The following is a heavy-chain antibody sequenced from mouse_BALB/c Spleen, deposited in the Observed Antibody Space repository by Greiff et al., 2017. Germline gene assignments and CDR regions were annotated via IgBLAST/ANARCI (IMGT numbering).Heavy chain of an antibody. CDR3: ESLRGTATWYFDV. J-gene: IGHJ1*01. CDR2: IDPENGDT. CDR1: GFNIKDYY. V-gene: IGHV14-4*02. D-gene: IGHD1-2*01. Sequence: EVQLQQSGAELVRSGASVKLSCTASGFNIKDYYMHWVKQRPEQGLEWIGWIDPENGDTEYAPKFQGKATMTADTSSNTAYLQLSSLTSEDTAVYYCESLRGTATWYFDVWGAGTTVTVSS.